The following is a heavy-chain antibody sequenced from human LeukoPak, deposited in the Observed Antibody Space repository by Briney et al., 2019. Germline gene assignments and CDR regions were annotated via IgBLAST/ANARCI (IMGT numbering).Heavy chain of an antibody. V-gene: IGHV6-1*01. D-gene: IGHD3-10*01. Sequence: SQTLSLTFAISGDSVSSNSAAWNWIRQSPSRGLECLGRTYYRSKWFSDYAVSVKSRIIIDPDTSKNQFSLQLNSVTPEDTAVYYCARGGSGGRAFDIWGQGTMVTVSS. CDR1: GDSVSSNSAA. J-gene: IGHJ3*02. CDR2: TYYRSKWFS. CDR3: ARGGSGGRAFDI.